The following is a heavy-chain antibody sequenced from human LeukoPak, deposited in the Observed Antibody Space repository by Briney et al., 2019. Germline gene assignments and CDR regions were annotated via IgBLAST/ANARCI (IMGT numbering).Heavy chain of an antibody. CDR3: ARDTLAAAGTHFDY. J-gene: IGHJ4*02. CDR1: GFTFSRYW. D-gene: IGHD6-13*01. V-gene: IGHV3-7*01. CDR2: IKQDGSAQ. Sequence: PGGSLRLSCAASGFTFSRYWMNWVRQAPGKGLEWVANIKQDGSAQNYVDSVKGRFTISRDNAGNSLHLQMNSLRVEDTAVYYCARDTLAAAGTHFDYWGQGTLVTVSS.